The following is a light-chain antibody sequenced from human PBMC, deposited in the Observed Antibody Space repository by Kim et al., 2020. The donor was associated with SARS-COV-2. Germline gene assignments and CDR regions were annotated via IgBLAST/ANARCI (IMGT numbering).Light chain of an antibody. CDR3: HQRSNWPRT. CDR2: DAS. Sequence: EIVLTQSPATLSLSPGERATLSCRASQSVSSYLAWYQQKPGQAPRLLIYDASNRATGIPARFSGSGSGTDFTFTITSLEPEDFAVYYCHQRSNWPRTFGQGTRLEIK. V-gene: IGKV3-11*01. CDR1: QSVSSY. J-gene: IGKJ5*01.